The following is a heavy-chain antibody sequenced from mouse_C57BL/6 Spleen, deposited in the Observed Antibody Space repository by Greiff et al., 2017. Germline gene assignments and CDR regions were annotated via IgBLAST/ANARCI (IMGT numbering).Heavy chain of an antibody. J-gene: IGHJ4*01. CDR3: ARSLYDGYYVYAMDY. Sequence: VQLKQSGPELVKPGASVKISCKASGYSFTGYYMNWVKQSPEKSLEWIGEINPSTGGTTYNQKFKAKATLTVDKSSSTAYMQLKSLTSEDSAVYYCARSLYDGYYVYAMDYWGQGTSVTVSS. V-gene: IGHV1-42*01. CDR2: INPSTGGT. CDR1: GYSFTGYY. D-gene: IGHD2-3*01.